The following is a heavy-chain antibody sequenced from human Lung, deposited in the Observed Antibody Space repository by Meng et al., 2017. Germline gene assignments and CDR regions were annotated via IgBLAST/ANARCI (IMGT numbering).Heavy chain of an antibody. Sequence: LGESGGGFVKPGGSLRLSCAASGFTFSNAWMTWVRQAPGKGLEWIGRMKSNVDGGTVDYAAPVKGRFTISRDDSKNTVYLQMNSLKTEDTALYYCTGHINYWGQGTLVTVSS. V-gene: IGHV3-15*01. CDR3: TGHINY. CDR1: GFTFSNAW. CDR2: MKSNVDGGTV. J-gene: IGHJ4*02. D-gene: IGHD2-21*01.